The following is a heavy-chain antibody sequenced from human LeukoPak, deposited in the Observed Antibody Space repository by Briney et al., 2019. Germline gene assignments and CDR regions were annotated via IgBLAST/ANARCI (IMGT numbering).Heavy chain of an antibody. D-gene: IGHD1-26*01. CDR1: GFTFSSYA. CDR3: ASDAGYSGSYFDY. Sequence: PGRSLRLSCAASGFTFSSYAMHWVRQAPGKGLEWVAVISYDGSNKYYADSVKGRFTISRDNSKNTLYVQMNSLRAEDTAVYYCASDAGYSGSYFDYWGQGTLVTVSS. J-gene: IGHJ4*02. V-gene: IGHV3-30-3*01. CDR2: ISYDGSNK.